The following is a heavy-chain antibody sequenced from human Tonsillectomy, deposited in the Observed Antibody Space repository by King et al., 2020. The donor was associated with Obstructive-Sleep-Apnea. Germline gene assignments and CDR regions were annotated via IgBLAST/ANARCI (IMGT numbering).Heavy chain of an antibody. CDR3: ASPLRTGGAFDY. Sequence: VQLVESGGGVVQPGRSLRLSCAASGFTFSSYGMHWVRQAPGKGLEWVAVISFDGSNRYYADSVKGRFTISRDNPKNTLYLQMSSLRPEDTAVYYCASPLRTGGAFDYWGQGALVTVSS. CDR2: ISFDGSNR. D-gene: IGHD3-10*01. CDR1: GFTFSSYG. V-gene: IGHV3-30*03. J-gene: IGHJ4*02.